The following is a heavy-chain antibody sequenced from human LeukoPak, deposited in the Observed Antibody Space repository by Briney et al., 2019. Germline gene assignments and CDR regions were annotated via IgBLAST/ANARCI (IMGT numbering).Heavy chain of an antibody. CDR2: ISGGGRST. V-gene: IGHV3-23*01. J-gene: IGHJ6*02. CDR3: ARDKLPAPWDGMDV. CDR1: GFTFNIYA. Sequence: GGSLRLSCAASGFTFNIYAMSWVRQAPGKGLEWVSAISGGGRSTYYADSAKGRFTISRDNSKNTLYLQMNSLRPEDTAVYYCARDKLPAPWDGMDVWGQGTTVTVSS. D-gene: IGHD2-2*01.